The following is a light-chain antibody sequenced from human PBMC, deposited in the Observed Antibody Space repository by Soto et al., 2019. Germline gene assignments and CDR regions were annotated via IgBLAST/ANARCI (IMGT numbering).Light chain of an antibody. CDR2: DVS. Sequence: QSVLTQPASVSGSPGQSITISCTGTSADVGDYNHVSWYQQYPGKAPKVMIYDVSNRPSGISNRFSGSKSGNTAFLTISGLQAEDEADYHCSSHSRIANRVFGTGTKVTVL. J-gene: IGLJ1*01. CDR3: SSHSRIANRV. V-gene: IGLV2-14*01. CDR1: SADVGDYNH.